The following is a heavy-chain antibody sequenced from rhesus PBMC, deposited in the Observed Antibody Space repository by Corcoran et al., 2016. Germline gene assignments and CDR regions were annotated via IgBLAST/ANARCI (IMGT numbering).Heavy chain of an antibody. CDR1: GFTFSSYW. Sequence: EVQLVESGGGLAKPGGSLRLSCAASGFTFSSYWMNWVRQTPGKGLELISAINSGGGSTYYADSVKGRFTISRDNSKNTISLQMNSLRAEDTAVYYCAKEPTVTTSGYWGQGVLVTVSS. CDR2: INSGGGST. J-gene: IGHJ4*01. D-gene: IGHD4-35*01. CDR3: AKEPTVTTSGY. V-gene: IGHV3S42*01.